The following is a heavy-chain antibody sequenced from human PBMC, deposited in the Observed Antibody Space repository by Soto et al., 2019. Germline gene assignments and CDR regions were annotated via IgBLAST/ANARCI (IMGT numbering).Heavy chain of an antibody. CDR1: GFTFSDHY. V-gene: IGHV3-11*03. CDR3: ASLFGYSSSDYCSAMYV. J-gene: IGHJ6*02. CDR2: ISSSGTYT. Sequence: PGGSLRLSCAASGFTFSDHYLSWIRHIPGKGLEWVSYISSSGTYTDYADSVKGRFIISRDNPKNSLFLQMNSLRAEDTAVYYCASLFGYSSSDYCSAMYVWGQGTTAALSS. D-gene: IGHD5-18*01.